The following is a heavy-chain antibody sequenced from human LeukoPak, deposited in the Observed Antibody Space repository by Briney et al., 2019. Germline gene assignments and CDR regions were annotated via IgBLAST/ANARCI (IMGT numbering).Heavy chain of an antibody. Sequence: GGSLRLSCTASGFIFNNYGLIWVRQAPGKGLEWVSAISNDGGGTNYADFVKGRFTVSRDNSKNTLFLQMNSLRAEDTALYYCAKGSSGYFFDLWGQGTLVTVSS. D-gene: IGHD3-22*01. CDR1: GFIFNNYG. V-gene: IGHV3-23*01. CDR2: ISNDGGGT. CDR3: AKGSSGYFFDL. J-gene: IGHJ4*02.